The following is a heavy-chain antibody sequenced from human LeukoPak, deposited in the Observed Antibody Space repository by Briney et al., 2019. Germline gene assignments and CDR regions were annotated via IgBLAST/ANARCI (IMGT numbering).Heavy chain of an antibody. CDR2: ISIGSSPYT. CDR3: ASYTLWYGDS. CDR1: GFRFSKSS. D-gene: IGHD3-10*01. J-gene: IGHJ4*02. Sequence: GGSLRLSCAASGFRFSKSSMVWFRQAPGKGLEWVSSISIGSSPYTYYADSLKGRFTISRDNAKNSVCLQMNSLRPEDTAVYYCASYTLWYGDSWGQGTLVTVSS. V-gene: IGHV3-21*06.